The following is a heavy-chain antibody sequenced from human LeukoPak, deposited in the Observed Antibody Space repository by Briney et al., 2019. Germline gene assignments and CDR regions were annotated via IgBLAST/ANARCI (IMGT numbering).Heavy chain of an antibody. D-gene: IGHD6-6*01. CDR1: GFTFSSYA. J-gene: IGHJ6*02. CDR3: AKGGSMAARGDDTMDV. Sequence: GGSLRLSCAASGFTFSSYAMSWVRQAPGKGLEWVSGITSDGSTYYTDSLKGRFTISRDNFKNTLYLQMNSLRDEDTALYYCAKGGSMAARGDDTMDVWGQGTTVTVSS. V-gene: IGHV3-23*01. CDR2: ITSDGST.